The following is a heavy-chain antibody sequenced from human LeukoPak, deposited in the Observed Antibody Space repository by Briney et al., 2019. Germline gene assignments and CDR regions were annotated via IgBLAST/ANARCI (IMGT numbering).Heavy chain of an antibody. J-gene: IGHJ6*02. V-gene: IGHV3-53*01. CDR2: IYSSGST. Sequence: AGGSLRLSCAASGFTVSSNYMSWVRRAPGKGLEWVSVIYSSGSTYYADSVKGRFTISRDDSKNTLYLQMNSLRAEDTAVYYCARDPDIAVAGALAHYGMDVWGQGTTVTVSS. D-gene: IGHD6-19*01. CDR1: GFTVSSNY. CDR3: ARDPDIAVAGALAHYGMDV.